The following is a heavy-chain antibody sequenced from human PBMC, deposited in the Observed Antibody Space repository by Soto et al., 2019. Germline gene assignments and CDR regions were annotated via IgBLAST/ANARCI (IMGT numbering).Heavy chain of an antibody. CDR2: IIPIFGTA. D-gene: IGHD1-7*01. J-gene: IGHJ5*02. Sequence: QVQLVQSGAEVKKPGSSVKVSCKASGGTFSSYAISWVRQAPGQGLEWMGGIIPIFGTANYAQKFQGRVKIAADQSTCTANMELSSLSADNTAVYYCAMSRNYDPYNWFDPCAQGTPVTVSS. V-gene: IGHV1-69*01. CDR3: AMSRNYDPYNWFDP. CDR1: GGTFSSYA.